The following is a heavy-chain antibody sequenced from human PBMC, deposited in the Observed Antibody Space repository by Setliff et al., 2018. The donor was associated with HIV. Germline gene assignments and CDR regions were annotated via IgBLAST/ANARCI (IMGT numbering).Heavy chain of an antibody. CDR3: ARLFIPNYFDP. V-gene: IGHV4-59*08. CDR1: GGSISSYY. J-gene: IGHJ5*02. CDR2: IYYSGTT. Sequence: SETLSLTCTVSGGSISSYYWSWIRQPPGKGLEWIGYIYYSGTTNYNPSLKSRVTISVDTSTNQFSLKLSSVTAADTAVYYCARLFIPNYFDPWGQGTLVTVSS. D-gene: IGHD2-21*01.